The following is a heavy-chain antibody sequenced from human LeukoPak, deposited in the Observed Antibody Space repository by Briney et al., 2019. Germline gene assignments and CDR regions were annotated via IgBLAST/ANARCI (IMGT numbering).Heavy chain of an antibody. CDR2: FSESSDRK. Sequence: HPGGSLRLSCAASGFTISTYVMNWVRQAPGKGLEWVSSFSESSDRKLYADSVKGRYTIPRHHSKNTLYLEMSSLRVEDTAVYYCARRGADGWGFFDYWGQGILVTV. D-gene: IGHD5-24*01. CDR3: ARRGADGWGFFDY. J-gene: IGHJ4*02. V-gene: IGHV3-23*01. CDR1: GFTISTYV.